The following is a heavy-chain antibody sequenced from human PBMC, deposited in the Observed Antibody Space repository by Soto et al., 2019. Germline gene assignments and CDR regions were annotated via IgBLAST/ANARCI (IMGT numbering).Heavy chain of an antibody. J-gene: IGHJ4*02. CDR1: GYTFTSYD. CDR2: INPGSDST. D-gene: IGHD5-18*01. V-gene: IGHV1-46*01. CDR3: ARSPGYTGFDY. Sequence: QVQLVQSGAEVKKPGASVKVSCKASGYTFTSYDVHWVRQAPGQGLEWMGIINPGSDSTSYAQKVQGRVTMTRDTSTSTVYMELSSMRSEDTAVYYCARSPGYTGFDYWGQGTLVTVSS.